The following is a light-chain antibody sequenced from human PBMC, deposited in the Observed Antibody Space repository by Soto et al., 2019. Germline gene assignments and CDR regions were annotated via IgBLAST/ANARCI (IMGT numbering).Light chain of an antibody. J-gene: IGLJ1*01. CDR2: EVS. V-gene: IGLV2-14*01. CDR3: SSYTSSFYV. CDR1: SSDVGGYNY. Sequence: QSAGTQPAWVSWSPGQSITISCTGTSSDVGGYNYVSWYQQHPGKAPKLMIYEVSNRPSGVSNRFSGSKSGNTASLTISGLQAEDEADYYCSSYTSSFYVFGTGTKVTVL.